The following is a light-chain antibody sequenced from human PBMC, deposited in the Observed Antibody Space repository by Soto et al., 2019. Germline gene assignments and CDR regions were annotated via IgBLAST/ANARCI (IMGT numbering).Light chain of an antibody. J-gene: IGLJ1*01. V-gene: IGLV1-40*01. CDR2: GNS. CDR1: SSNIGTGYD. CDR3: QSYDSSLSGGV. Sequence: QSVLTQPPSVSGAPGQRVTISCTGSSSNIGTGYDIHWYQQVPGTAPKLLIYGNSNRPSGVPDRFSGSKSGTSASLVITGLQAEDEADYYCQSYDSSLSGGVFGTGTKLTVL.